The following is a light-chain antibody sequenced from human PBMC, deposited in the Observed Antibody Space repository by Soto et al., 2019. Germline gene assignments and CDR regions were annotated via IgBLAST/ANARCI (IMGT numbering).Light chain of an antibody. J-gene: IGKJ2*01. CDR3: QQFNSYPPAYT. CDR1: QGISSA. CDR2: DAS. V-gene: IGKV1-13*02. Sequence: AIQLTQSPSSLSACVGDRVTITCRASQGISSALAWYQQKPGKAPKLLIYDASSLESGVPSRFSGSGSGTDFTLTISSLQPEDFATYYCQQFNSYPPAYTFGQGTKLEIK.